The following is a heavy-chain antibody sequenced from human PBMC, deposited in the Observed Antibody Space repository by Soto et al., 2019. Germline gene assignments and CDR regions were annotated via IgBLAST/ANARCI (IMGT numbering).Heavy chain of an antibody. V-gene: IGHV3-23*01. D-gene: IGHD3-22*01. CDR3: AKDLTMIVVVTSY. J-gene: IGHJ4*02. CDR2: ISGSVGST. Sequence: GGSLRLSCAAYGFTFSSYAMSWVRQAPVNGLEWVSAISGSVGSTYYADSVKGRFTISRDNSKNTLYLQMNSLRADDTAVYYCAKDLTMIVVVTSYWGQGTLVTVSS. CDR1: GFTFSSYA.